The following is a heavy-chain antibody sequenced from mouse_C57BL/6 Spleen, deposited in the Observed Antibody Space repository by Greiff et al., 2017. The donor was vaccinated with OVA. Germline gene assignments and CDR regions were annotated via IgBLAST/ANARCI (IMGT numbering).Heavy chain of an antibody. CDR2: INYDGSST. V-gene: IGHV5-16*01. D-gene: IGHD3-2*02. CDR3: ARVGLRLRLAWFAY. J-gene: IGHJ3*01. Sequence: EVQLQESEGGLVQPGSSMKLSCTASGFTFSDYYMAWVRQVPEKGLEWVANINYDGSSTYYLDSLKSRFIISRDNAKNILYLQMSSLKSEDTATYYCARVGLRLRLAWFAYWGQGTLVTVSA. CDR1: GFTFSDYY.